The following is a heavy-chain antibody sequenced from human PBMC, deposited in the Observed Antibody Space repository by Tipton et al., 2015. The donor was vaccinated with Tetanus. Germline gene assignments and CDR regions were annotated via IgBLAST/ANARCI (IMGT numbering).Heavy chain of an antibody. Sequence: AASGFTFSSYAMSWVRQAPGKGLEWVSAIRGSDNTTYYADSVKGRFTISRDNSKNTLFLQMNSLRAEDTAVYYCAKDRGFIVPDAFDIWGQGTMVTVSS. V-gene: IGHV3-23*01. CDR1: GFTFSSYA. CDR2: IRGSDNTT. CDR3: AKDRGFIVPDAFDI. D-gene: IGHD1-26*01. J-gene: IGHJ3*02.